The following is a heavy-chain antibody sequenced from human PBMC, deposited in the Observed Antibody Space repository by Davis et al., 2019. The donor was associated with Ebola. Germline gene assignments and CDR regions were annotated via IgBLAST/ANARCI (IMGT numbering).Heavy chain of an antibody. D-gene: IGHD6-13*01. CDR3: ARHEGLAAAPDY. CDR2: IDPSDSYT. V-gene: IGHV5-10-1*01. CDR1: GYSFTSYW. J-gene: IGHJ4*02. Sequence: GESLKISCKGSGYSFTSYWISWVRQMPGKGLEWMGRIDPSDSYTNYSPSFQGHVTISADKSISTAYLQWSSLKASDTAMYYCARHEGLAAAPDYWGQGTLVTVSS.